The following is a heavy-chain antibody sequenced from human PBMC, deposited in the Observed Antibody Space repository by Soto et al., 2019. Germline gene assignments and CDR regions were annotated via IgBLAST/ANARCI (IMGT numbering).Heavy chain of an antibody. D-gene: IGHD3-22*01. Sequence: SLKVSCKASGGTFSSYAISWVRQAPGQGLEWMGGIIPIFGTANYAQKFQGRVTITADESTSTAYMELSSLRSEDTAVYYCARRLLNYYDSSGYITYYYYYYGMDVWGQGTTVTVSS. CDR3: ARRLLNYYDSSGYITYYYYYYGMDV. J-gene: IGHJ6*01. CDR1: GGTFSSYA. V-gene: IGHV1-69*13. CDR2: IIPIFGTA.